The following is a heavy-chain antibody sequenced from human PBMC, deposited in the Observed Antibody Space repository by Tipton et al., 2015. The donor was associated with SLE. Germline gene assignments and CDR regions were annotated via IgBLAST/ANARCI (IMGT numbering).Heavy chain of an antibody. D-gene: IGHD2-15*01. J-gene: IGHJ6*02. CDR2: MHPNSGNT. Sequence: QSGAEGKKPGASVKVSCKASGYTFTSYDINWVRQATGQGLEWMGWMHPNSGNTGYAQKFQGRVTMTRNTSISTAYMELSSLRSEDTAVYYCAMGVVVAATRPMDVRGQGTTVTVSS. CDR3: AMGVVVAATRPMDV. V-gene: IGHV1-8*01. CDR1: GYTFTSYD.